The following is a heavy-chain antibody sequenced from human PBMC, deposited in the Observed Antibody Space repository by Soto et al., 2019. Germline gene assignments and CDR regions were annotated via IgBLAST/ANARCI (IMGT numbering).Heavy chain of an antibody. Sequence: QVQLVESGGGVVQPGRSLRLSCAASGFTLSNYGMHWVRQAPGKGLEWVAVISYDGDNKYYADSVKGRFTSSRDNSKNTLYLQMNSLRAADTAVYYCANDAPSGSYGYWGQGTLVTVSS. V-gene: IGHV3-30*18. CDR3: ANDAPSGSYGY. D-gene: IGHD1-26*01. J-gene: IGHJ4*02. CDR2: ISYDGDNK. CDR1: GFTLSNYG.